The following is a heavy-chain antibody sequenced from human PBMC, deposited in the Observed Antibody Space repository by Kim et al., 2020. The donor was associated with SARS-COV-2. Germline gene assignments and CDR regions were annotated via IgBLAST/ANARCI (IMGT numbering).Heavy chain of an antibody. CDR1: AGSISSTTHY. J-gene: IGHJ3*01. D-gene: IGHD2-15*01. CDR3: ARHGGWTYTYPFDV. CDR2: IYFSGTT. V-gene: IGHV4-39*01. Sequence: SETLSLTCTVSAGSISSTTHYWGWIRQPPGKGLEWIGSIYFSGTTYYNPSLKSRVTISVDTSTNQFSLKLNSVPAADTALFYCARHGGWTYTYPFDVWGQGTLVSVSS.